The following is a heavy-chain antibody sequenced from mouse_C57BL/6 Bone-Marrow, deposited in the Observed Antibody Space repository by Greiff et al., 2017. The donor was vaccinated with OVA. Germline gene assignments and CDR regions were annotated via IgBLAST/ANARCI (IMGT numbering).Heavy chain of an antibody. Sequence: QVQLQQPGAELVKPGASVKQSCKASGYTFTSYWMQWVKQRPGQGLEWIGEIDPSDSYTNYNQKFKGKATLTVDTSSSTAYMQLNSLTSEDSAVYYCASAVFAYWGQGTLVTVSA. CDR3: ASAVFAY. CDR2: IDPSDSYT. J-gene: IGHJ3*01. CDR1: GYTFTSYW. V-gene: IGHV1-50*01.